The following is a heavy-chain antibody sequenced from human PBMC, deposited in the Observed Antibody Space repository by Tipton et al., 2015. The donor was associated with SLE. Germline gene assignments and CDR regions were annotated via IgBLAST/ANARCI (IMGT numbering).Heavy chain of an antibody. CDR2: ISSSGSTI. D-gene: IGHD5-18*01. CDR3: ARGVLSGYSHRYAIDY. J-gene: IGHJ4*02. V-gene: IGHV3-48*03. Sequence: SLRLSCAASGFTFSTYEMNWVRQAPGKGLEWVSYISSSGSTIYYADSVKGRFTISRDNSKNTVYLQMNSLRAEDTAVYYCARGVLSGYSHRYAIDYWGQGTLVTVSS. CDR1: GFTFSTYE.